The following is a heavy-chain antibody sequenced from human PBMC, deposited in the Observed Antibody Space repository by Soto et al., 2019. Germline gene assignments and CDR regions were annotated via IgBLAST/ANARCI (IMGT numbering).Heavy chain of an antibody. Sequence: SGPTLVNTTQTLTLTCTFSGFSPSTSGMRVSWIRQPPGKALEWLARIDWDDDKFYNTSLKTRLTISKDSSKNQVVLTMTNMDPVDTATYYCARMFHCSGGTCPFDYWGQGALVTVSS. CDR3: ARMFHCSGGTCPFDY. CDR2: IDWDDDK. V-gene: IGHV2-70*04. CDR1: GFSPSTSGMR. D-gene: IGHD2-15*01. J-gene: IGHJ4*02.